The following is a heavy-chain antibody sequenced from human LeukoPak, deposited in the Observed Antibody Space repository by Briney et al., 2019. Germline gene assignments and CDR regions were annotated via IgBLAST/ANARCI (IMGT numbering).Heavy chain of an antibody. CDR1: GFTSSSYW. V-gene: IGHV3-74*01. Sequence: GGSLRLSCAASGFTSSSYWMHWVRQAPGKGLVWVSRINSDGRSTSYPDSVKGRFTISRDNAKDTLYLQMNSLRAEDTAVYYCARGTPDYTSSWYPDWGQGTLVTVSP. CDR2: INSDGRST. CDR3: ARGTPDYTSSWYPD. J-gene: IGHJ4*02. D-gene: IGHD6-13*01.